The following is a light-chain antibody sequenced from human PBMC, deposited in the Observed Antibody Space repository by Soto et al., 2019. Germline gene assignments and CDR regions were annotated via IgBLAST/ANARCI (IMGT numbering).Light chain of an antibody. V-gene: IGKV3-15*01. Sequence: ETVMTQSPVTLSASPGERATLSCWASQTVYSNLAWYQQKPGQAPRLLIYSTSTRATGIPASFRGSGSGTEFTLTIRSLQSEDFAVFFCQQYNTWPLTFGGGTKVEIK. CDR2: STS. CDR1: QTVYSN. CDR3: QQYNTWPLT. J-gene: IGKJ4*01.